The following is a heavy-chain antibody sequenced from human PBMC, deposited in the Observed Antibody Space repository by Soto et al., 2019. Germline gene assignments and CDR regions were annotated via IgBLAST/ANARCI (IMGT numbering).Heavy chain of an antibody. Sequence: GGSLRLSCAAPGFTFSSYGMHWVRQAPGKGLEWVAVISYDGSNKYYADSVKGRFTISRDNSKNTLYLQMNSLRAEDTAVYYCAKEALQLPDYWGPGTLVTVSS. CDR2: ISYDGSNK. CDR3: AKEALQLPDY. V-gene: IGHV3-30*18. J-gene: IGHJ4*02. D-gene: IGHD5-12*01. CDR1: GFTFSSYG.